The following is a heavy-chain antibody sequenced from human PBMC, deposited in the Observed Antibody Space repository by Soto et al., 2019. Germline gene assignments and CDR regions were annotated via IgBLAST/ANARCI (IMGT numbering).Heavy chain of an antibody. D-gene: IGHD5-18*01. V-gene: IGHV3-66*04. CDR2: IYSGGST. Sequence: EVPLVESGGGLVQPGGSLSLSCAASGVTVSSNYMSWVRQAPGKGLEWVSVIYSGGSTYYADSVKGRFTISRDNSKNTLYLQLNRLRAEDTAVYYCARHGYNYGGGYFDYWGQGTLVTVS. CDR1: GVTVSSNY. J-gene: IGHJ4*02. CDR3: ARHGYNYGGGYFDY.